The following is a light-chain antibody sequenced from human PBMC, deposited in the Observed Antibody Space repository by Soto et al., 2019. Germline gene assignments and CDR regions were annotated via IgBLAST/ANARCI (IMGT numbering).Light chain of an antibody. CDR2: GAS. CDR1: QSVSSN. V-gene: IGKV3-15*01. Sequence: EIVMTQSPATLSVSPGERATLSCRASQSVSSNLAWYQRKPGQAPRLLIYGASTRATGIPARFSGSGSGTQSTLTISSLQSEDFALYYCQQYDNWPRTFGQGTKLEIK. J-gene: IGKJ2*01. CDR3: QQYDNWPRT.